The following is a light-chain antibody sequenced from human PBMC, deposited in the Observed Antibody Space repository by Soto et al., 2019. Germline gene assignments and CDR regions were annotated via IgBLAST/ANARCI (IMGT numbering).Light chain of an antibody. CDR2: EVT. CDR1: NNDIGGYSY. Sequence: QSALTQPASVSGSPGQSITISCTGTNNDIGGYSYVSWYQQHPGQAPKLIIYEVTNRPSGVPNRFSGSKSGNTASLTISGLQAEDEGDYFCSSYTTSSALVFGGGTKVTVL. J-gene: IGLJ2*01. CDR3: SSYTTSSALV. V-gene: IGLV2-14*01.